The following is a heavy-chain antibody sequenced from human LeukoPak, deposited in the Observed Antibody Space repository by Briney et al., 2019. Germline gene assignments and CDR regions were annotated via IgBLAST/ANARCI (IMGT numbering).Heavy chain of an antibody. CDR3: VKDAGYSYGYNPDY. V-gene: IGHV3-64D*06. CDR2: ISSNEGST. CDR1: GFTFSSYA. D-gene: IGHD5-18*01. J-gene: IGHJ4*02. Sequence: TGGSLRLSCSASGFTFSSYAMHWVRQAPGKGLEYVSAISSNEGSTYYADPVKGRFTISRDNSKNTLYLQMSSLRAEDTAVYYCVKDAGYSYGYNPDYWGQGTLVTVSS.